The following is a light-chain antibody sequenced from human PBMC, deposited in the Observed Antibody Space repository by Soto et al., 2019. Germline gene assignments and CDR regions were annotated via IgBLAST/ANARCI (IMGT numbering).Light chain of an antibody. CDR2: EAT. CDR3: VSYTSTSAGV. Sequence: QSALTQPPSVSGSPGQSITVSCTGTSSDIGASNFVSWYQHLPDRAPKVIIFEATKRPSAVSDCFSGSKAGITASPTIYRLQVADEAEYFCVSYTSTSAGVYGGGPQLPV. V-gene: IGLV2-14*01. CDR1: SSDIGASNF. J-gene: IGLJ3*02.